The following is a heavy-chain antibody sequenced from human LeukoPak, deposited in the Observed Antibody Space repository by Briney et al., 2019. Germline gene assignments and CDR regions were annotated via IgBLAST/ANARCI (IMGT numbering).Heavy chain of an antibody. V-gene: IGHV4-34*01. CDR1: GGSFSGYY. J-gene: IGHJ5*02. CDR3: ARDSGAIKGRYNWFDP. CDR2: INHSGST. Sequence: PSETLSLTCAVYGGSFSGYYWSWIRQPPGKGLEWIGEINHSGSTSYNPSLKSRVTISVDTSKNQFSLKLSSVTAADTAVYYCARDSGAIKGRYNWFDPWGQGTLVTVSS. D-gene: IGHD3-10*01.